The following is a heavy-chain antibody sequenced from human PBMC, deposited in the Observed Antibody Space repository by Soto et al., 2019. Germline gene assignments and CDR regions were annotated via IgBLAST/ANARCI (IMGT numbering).Heavy chain of an antibody. V-gene: IGHV3-48*03. CDR1: GFPFSNYE. CDR3: ASLGVVTATPEHFDY. J-gene: IGHJ4*02. D-gene: IGHD2-21*02. CDR2: ISSSGTTI. Sequence: PGGSLRLSCAVSGFPFSNYEMNWVRQAPGKGLEWVSYISSSGTTIYHADSVKGRFTISRDNVKNSLYLQMNSLRAEDTAVYYCASLGVVTATPEHFDYWGQGTLVTVSS.